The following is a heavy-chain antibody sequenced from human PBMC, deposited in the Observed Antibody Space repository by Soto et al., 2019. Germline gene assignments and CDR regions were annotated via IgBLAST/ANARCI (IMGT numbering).Heavy chain of an antibody. V-gene: IGHV2-70*04. CDR2: IDWDGYK. CDR3: ARTSYGNDGLDV. D-gene: IGHD4-17*01. Sequence: SGPTLVNPTQTLTLTCTFSGFSLSTSGMRVSWIRQPPGKALEWLARIDWDGYKFYSTSLKTRLTISKDTSKNQVVLTMTNMDPVDTATYYCARTSYGNDGLDVWGQGTTVTVSS. J-gene: IGHJ6*02. CDR1: GFSLSTSGMR.